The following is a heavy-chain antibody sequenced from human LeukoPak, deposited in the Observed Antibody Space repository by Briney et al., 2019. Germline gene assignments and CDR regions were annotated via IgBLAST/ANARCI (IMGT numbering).Heavy chain of an antibody. Sequence: SETLSLTCAVYGGSISGYYWSWIRQPPGKGLEWIGEMNHSGSTNYNPSLKSRVTISVDTSKNQFSLKLSSVTAADTAVYYCARELIVATSKSGRFDYWGQGSLVTVSS. CDR1: GGSISGYY. CDR2: MNHSGST. J-gene: IGHJ4*02. D-gene: IGHD5-12*01. CDR3: ARELIVATSKSGRFDY. V-gene: IGHV4-34*01.